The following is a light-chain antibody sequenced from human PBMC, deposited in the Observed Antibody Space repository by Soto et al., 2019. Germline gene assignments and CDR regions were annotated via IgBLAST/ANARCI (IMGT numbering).Light chain of an antibody. Sequence: QSALTQPASVSGSPGQSITISCTGTSSDIGAYIYVSWYQQHPGKAPKLIISEVSNRPSGVSTRFSGSKSANTASLTISGLQPDDEGDYYCSSHTTKNTWVFGGGTKLTVL. CDR3: SSHTTKNTWV. V-gene: IGLV2-14*01. CDR2: EVS. J-gene: IGLJ3*02. CDR1: SSDIGAYIY.